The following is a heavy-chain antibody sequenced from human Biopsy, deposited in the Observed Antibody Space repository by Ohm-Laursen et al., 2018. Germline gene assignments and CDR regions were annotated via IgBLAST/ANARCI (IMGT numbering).Heavy chain of an antibody. CDR2: LSYTVGI. CDR1: GGSISGYH. Sequence: PGTLSLTCTVSGGSISGYHWSWIRKSPGKGLEWLAYLSYTVGITSNPFLNGRATMSLDTSKNQFSLRLIYVTAADTAVYYCARMPHFDYWGQGILVTVSS. V-gene: IGHV4-59*01. D-gene: IGHD2-2*01. CDR3: ARMPHFDY. J-gene: IGHJ4*02.